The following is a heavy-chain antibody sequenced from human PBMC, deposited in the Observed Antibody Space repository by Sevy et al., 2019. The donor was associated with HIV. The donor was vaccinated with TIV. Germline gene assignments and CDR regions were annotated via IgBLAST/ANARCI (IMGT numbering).Heavy chain of an antibody. CDR2: ISSSSTYT. J-gene: IGHJ4*02. CDR3: STSGNCGGDCYSLSSYYFDY. V-gene: IGHV3-21*01. D-gene: IGHD2-21*01. Sequence: GGSLRLSCAASGFTFSSYSMNWVRQAPGKGPEWVSSISSSSTYTYYADSVKGRFTISRDNAKNSQYLQMNSLRAEDTAVYYCSTSGNCGGDCYSLSSYYFDYWGQGTLVTVSS. CDR1: GFTFSSYS.